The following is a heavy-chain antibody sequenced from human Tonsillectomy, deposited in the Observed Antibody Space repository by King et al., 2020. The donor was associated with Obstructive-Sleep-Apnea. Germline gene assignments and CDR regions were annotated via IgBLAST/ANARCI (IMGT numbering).Heavy chain of an antibody. CDR3: AKIRNYDFWSGYPLVYGMDV. CDR2: ISGSGGST. V-gene: IGHV3-23*04. J-gene: IGHJ6*02. Sequence: VQLVESGGGLVQPGGSLRLSCAASGFTFSSYAMSWVRQAPGKGLEWGSAISGSGGSTYYADSVKGRFTISRDNSKNTLYLQMNSLRAEDTAVYYCAKIRNYDFWSGYPLVYGMDVWGQGTTVTVSS. CDR1: GFTFSSYA. D-gene: IGHD3-3*01.